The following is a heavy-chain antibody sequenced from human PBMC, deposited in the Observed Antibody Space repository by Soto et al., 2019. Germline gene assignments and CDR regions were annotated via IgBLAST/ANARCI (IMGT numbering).Heavy chain of an antibody. CDR1: GGSISSGGYS. Sequence: SETLSLTCAVSGGSISSGGYSWSWIRQPPGKGLEWIGYIYHSGSTYYNPSLKSRVTISVDRSKNQFSLKLSSVTAADTAVYYCAKLWSGYLDMWFDPWGQGTLVTVSP. CDR3: AKLWSGYLDMWFDP. V-gene: IGHV4-30-2*01. CDR2: IYHSGST. J-gene: IGHJ5*02. D-gene: IGHD3-3*01.